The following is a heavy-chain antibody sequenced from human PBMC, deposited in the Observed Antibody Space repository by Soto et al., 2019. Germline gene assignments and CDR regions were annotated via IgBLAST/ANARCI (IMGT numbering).Heavy chain of an antibody. Sequence: TVGSLRLSCAASGFSFDGYAMNWVRQPPGKGLEWVSGISWNSGNIDYADSVKGRFTISRDNAKNSLYLQMNSLRAEDTALYYCVKASTYSSSQGWFDPWGQGTMVTVSS. CDR2: ISWNSGNI. V-gene: IGHV3-9*01. CDR1: GFSFDGYA. D-gene: IGHD6-19*01. J-gene: IGHJ5*02. CDR3: VKASTYSSSQGWFDP.